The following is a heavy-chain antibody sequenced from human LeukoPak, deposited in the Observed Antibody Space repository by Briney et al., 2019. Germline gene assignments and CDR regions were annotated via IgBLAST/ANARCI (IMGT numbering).Heavy chain of an antibody. V-gene: IGHV4-39*01. CDR3: ARLNRYYGDYVLNWFDP. J-gene: IGHJ5*02. Sequence: SETLSLTCTVSGGSISSSSYYWGWIRQPPGKGLEWIGSIYYSGSTYYNPSLKSRVTISVDTSKNQFSLKLNSVTAADTAVYYCARLNRYYGDYVLNWFDPWGQGTLVTVSS. CDR2: IYYSGST. D-gene: IGHD4-17*01. CDR1: GGSISSSSYY.